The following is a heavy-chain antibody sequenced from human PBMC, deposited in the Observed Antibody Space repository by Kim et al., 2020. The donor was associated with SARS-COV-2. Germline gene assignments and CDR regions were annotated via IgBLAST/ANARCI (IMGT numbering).Heavy chain of an antibody. V-gene: IGHV3-23*01. CDR1: GFTFSSYA. J-gene: IGHJ6*02. D-gene: IGHD3-10*01. Sequence: GGSLRLSCAASGFTFSSYAMSWVRQAPGKGLEWVSAISGSGGSTYYADSVKGRFTISRDNSKNTLYLQMNSLRAEDTAVYYCAKWDYYGSGSYIAPYGYYYYGMDVWGQGTTVTVSS. CDR3: AKWDYYGSGSYIAPYGYYYYGMDV. CDR2: ISGSGGST.